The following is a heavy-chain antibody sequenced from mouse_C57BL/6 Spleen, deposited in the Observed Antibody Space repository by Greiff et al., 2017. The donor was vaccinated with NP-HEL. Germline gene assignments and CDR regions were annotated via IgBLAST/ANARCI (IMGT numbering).Heavy chain of an antibody. CDR3: ARGSSYLYWYFDV. J-gene: IGHJ1*03. Sequence: EVHLVESGGGLVKPGGSLKLSCAASGFTFSDYGMHWVRQAPEKGLEWVAYISSGSSTIYYADTVKGRFTISRDNAKNTLFLQMTSLRSEDTAMYYCARGSSYLYWYFDVWGTGTTVTVSS. CDR1: GFTFSDYG. CDR2: ISSGSSTI. V-gene: IGHV5-17*01. D-gene: IGHD1-1*01.